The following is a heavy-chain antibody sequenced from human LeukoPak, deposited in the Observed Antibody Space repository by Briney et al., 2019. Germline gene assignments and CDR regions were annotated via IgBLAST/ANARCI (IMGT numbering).Heavy chain of an antibody. CDR1: GYTFTSHG. Sequence: ASVKVSCKASGYTFTSHGITWVRQAPGQGLEWMGWISVYNGNTNYAQKVQARVTMTTDTSTSTAYMELRSLRSDDTAVYYCARSMTTAAVGAFDIWGQGTMVTVSS. V-gene: IGHV1-18*01. CDR2: ISVYNGNT. D-gene: IGHD4-17*01. CDR3: ARSMTTAAVGAFDI. J-gene: IGHJ3*02.